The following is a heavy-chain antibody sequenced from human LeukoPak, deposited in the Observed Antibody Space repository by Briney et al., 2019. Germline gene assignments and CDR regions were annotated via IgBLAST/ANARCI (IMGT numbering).Heavy chain of an antibody. CDR1: GGSISSYY. J-gene: IGHJ4*02. CDR2: IYTSGST. V-gene: IGHV4-4*07. Sequence: PSETLSLTCTVSGGSISSYYWSWIRQPAGEGMEWIGRIYTSGSTNYNPSLKSRVTMSVDTSKNQFSLKMSSVTAADTAVYYCARSPVTIFGVVPFDYWGQGTLVTVSS. D-gene: IGHD3-3*01. CDR3: ARSPVTIFGVVPFDY.